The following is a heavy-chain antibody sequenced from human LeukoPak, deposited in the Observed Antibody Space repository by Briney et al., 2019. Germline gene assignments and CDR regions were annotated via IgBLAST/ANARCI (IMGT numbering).Heavy chain of an antibody. D-gene: IGHD2-15*01. Sequence: GGSLRLSCAASGFTFSSYGMHWVRQAPGKGLEWVAVIWYDGSNKYYADSVKGRFTISRDNSKNTLYLQMNSVRAEDTAVYYCAREERRGGSCYFDYWGQGTLVTVSS. CDR3: AREERRGGSCYFDY. J-gene: IGHJ4*02. CDR1: GFTFSSYG. CDR2: IWYDGSNK. V-gene: IGHV3-33*01.